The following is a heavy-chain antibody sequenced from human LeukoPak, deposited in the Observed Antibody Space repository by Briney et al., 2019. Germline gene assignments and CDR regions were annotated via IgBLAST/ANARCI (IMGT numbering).Heavy chain of an antibody. CDR3: ARDRNYDGSVYYEDDYFDY. D-gene: IGHD3-22*01. J-gene: IGHJ4*02. CDR1: GFNFSIYG. V-gene: IGHV3-30*02. Sequence: PGGSLRLSCAASGFNFSIYGMHWVRQAPGKGLEWVAFIRYDGSNKYYADSVKGRFTISRDNAKNSLYLQMNSLRAEDTAVYYCARDRNYDGSVYYEDDYFDYWGQGTLVTVSS. CDR2: IRYDGSNK.